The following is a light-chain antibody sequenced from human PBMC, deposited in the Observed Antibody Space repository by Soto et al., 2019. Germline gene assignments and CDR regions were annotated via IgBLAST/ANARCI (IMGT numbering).Light chain of an antibody. V-gene: IGKV3-20*01. J-gene: IGKJ1*01. CDR1: RSVSGNY. CDR2: AAS. Sequence: EIVLTQSPGTLSLSPGERATLSCRASRSVSGNYLAWYQQKPGQAPRLLIFAASSRAPGIPDRFSGSGSGTDFTLTITRLEPEDFAIYFCQYLGSSSWTFGQGTKVEVK. CDR3: QYLGSSSWT.